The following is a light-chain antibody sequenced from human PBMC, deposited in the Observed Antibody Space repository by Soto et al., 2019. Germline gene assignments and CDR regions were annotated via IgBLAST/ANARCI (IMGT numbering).Light chain of an antibody. V-gene: IGKV3-20*01. CDR1: QSVSSSY. CDR2: GAS. J-gene: IGKJ4*01. Sequence: EIVLTQSPGTLSLSPGERATLSCRASQSVSSSYLAWYQQKPGQAPRLLIYGASSRATGIPDRFSGSGSGTDFTLTISRLEPEDFAVYYCQQYVRSPLTFDGGTKVEIK. CDR3: QQYVRSPLT.